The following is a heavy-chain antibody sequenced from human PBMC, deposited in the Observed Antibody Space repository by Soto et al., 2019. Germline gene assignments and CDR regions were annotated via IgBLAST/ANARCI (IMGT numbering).Heavy chain of an antibody. D-gene: IGHD1-1*01. Sequence: QITLKESGPTRVKPTQTLTLTCTFSGYSLSTSGVGVGWIRQPPGKALERLALLYWDDDKRYSPSLKSRLTSTTDTSKNQVVLTMTSMDPVDTATYYCSHRAGLQGNWNGGYFDFWGQGALVTVSS. CDR1: GYSLSTSGVG. CDR2: LYWDDDK. CDR3: SHRAGLQGNWNGGYFDF. J-gene: IGHJ4*02. V-gene: IGHV2-5*02.